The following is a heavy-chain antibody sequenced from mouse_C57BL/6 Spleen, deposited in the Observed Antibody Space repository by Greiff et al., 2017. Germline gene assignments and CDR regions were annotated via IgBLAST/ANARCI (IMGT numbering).Heavy chain of an antibody. V-gene: IGHV5-6*01. CDR2: ISSGGSYT. CDR3: ARHGSYFDY. Sequence: EVQLQESGGDLVKPGGSLKLSCAASGFTFSSYGMSWVRQTPDKRLEWVATISSGGSYTYYPDSVKGRFTISRDNAKNTLYLQMSSLKSEDTAMYYCARHGSYFDYWGQGTTLTVSS. D-gene: IGHD6-1*01. CDR1: GFTFSSYG. J-gene: IGHJ2*01.